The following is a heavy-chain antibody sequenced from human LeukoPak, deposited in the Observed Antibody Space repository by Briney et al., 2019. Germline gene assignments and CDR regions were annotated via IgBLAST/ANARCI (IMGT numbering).Heavy chain of an antibody. Sequence: ASVKVSCKASGYTFTSYDINWVRQATGQGLEWMGWMNPNSGNTGYAQKFQGRVTMTRNTSISTAYMELSSLRVEDTAVYYCAKVAKYYYGSETYYFFEHWGQGTPVTASS. J-gene: IGHJ4*02. CDR1: GYTFTSYD. D-gene: IGHD3-10*01. CDR3: AKVAKYYYGSETYYFFEH. CDR2: MNPNSGNT. V-gene: IGHV1-8*01.